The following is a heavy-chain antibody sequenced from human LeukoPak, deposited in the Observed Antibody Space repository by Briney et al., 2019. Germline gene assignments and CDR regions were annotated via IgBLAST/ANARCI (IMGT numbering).Heavy chain of an antibody. CDR2: IYSGGNT. D-gene: IGHD5-18*01. CDR3: ARAMIQLPGYFDY. CDR1: GLTVSSNY. Sequence: GGSLRLSCAASGLTVSSNYMSWVRQAPGKGLEWVSVIYSGGNTFYADSVKGRFTISRDNSKNTLYLQMNSLRAEDTAVYYCARAMIQLPGYFDYWGQGTLVTVSS. J-gene: IGHJ4*02. V-gene: IGHV3-53*01.